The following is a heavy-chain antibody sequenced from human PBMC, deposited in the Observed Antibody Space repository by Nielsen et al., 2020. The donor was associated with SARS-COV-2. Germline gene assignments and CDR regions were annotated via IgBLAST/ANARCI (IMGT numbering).Heavy chain of an antibody. CDR2: INHSGST. J-gene: IGHJ6*02. Sequence: WIRQPPGKGLEWIGEINHSGSTNYNPSLKSRVTISVDTSKNQFSLKLSSVTAADTAVYYCARESAYGRYGWDYYYYGMDVWGQGTTVTVSS. V-gene: IGHV4-34*01. CDR3: ARESAYGRYGWDYYYYGMDV. D-gene: IGHD6-19*01.